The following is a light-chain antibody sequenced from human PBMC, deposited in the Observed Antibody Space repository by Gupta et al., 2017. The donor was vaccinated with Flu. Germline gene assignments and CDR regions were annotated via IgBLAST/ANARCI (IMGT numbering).Light chain of an antibody. Sequence: GKSAPLSCRTSHSVSTYVLWYQHKPGQAPRLLISDASDRAPGIPDRFSGSGSGTEFTLTISSLEPEDFAIYYCQQRTNWPTTFGGGTKVESK. CDR2: DAS. CDR3: QQRTNWPTT. V-gene: IGKV3-11*01. J-gene: IGKJ4*01. CDR1: HSVSTY.